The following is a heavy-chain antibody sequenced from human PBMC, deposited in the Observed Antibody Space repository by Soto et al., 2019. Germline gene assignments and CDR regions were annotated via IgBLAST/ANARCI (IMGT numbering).Heavy chain of an antibody. J-gene: IGHJ1*01. CDR3: AKDPRGDYTYSTAEYFQH. CDR2: ISGSGGST. D-gene: IGHD2-21*02. CDR1: GFTFSSYA. Sequence: EVQLLESGGGLVQPGGSLRLSCAASGFTFSSYAMSWVRQAPGKGLEWVSAISGSGGSTYYADSVKGRFTISRDNSKNTLYLQMNSLRAEDTAVYYCAKDPRGDYTYSTAEYFQHWGQGTLVTVSS. V-gene: IGHV3-23*01.